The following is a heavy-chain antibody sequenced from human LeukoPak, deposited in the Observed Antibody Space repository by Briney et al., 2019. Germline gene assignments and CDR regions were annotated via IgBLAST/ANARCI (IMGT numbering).Heavy chain of an antibody. Sequence: SSETLSLTCTVSGGSISSYYWSWIRQPAGKGLEWIGRIYTSGSTNYNPSLKSRVTMSVDTSKNQFSLKLSSVTAADTAVYYCARATRRDGYNYYYYYGMDVWGQGTTVTVSS. J-gene: IGHJ6*02. CDR3: ARATRRDGYNYYYYYGMDV. D-gene: IGHD5-24*01. V-gene: IGHV4-4*07. CDR1: GGSISSYY. CDR2: IYTSGST.